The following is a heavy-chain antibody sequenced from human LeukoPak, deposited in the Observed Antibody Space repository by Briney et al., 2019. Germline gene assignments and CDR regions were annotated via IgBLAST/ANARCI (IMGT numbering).Heavy chain of an antibody. Sequence: GGSLRLSCAASGFTFSSYEMNWVRQAPGKGLEWVSYISSSGSTIYYADSVKGRFTISRDNAKNSLYLQMNSLRAEDTAVYYCARASVYGLGVYWGQGTLVTVSS. J-gene: IGHJ4*02. CDR3: ARASVYGLGVY. D-gene: IGHD3-10*01. CDR1: GFTFSSYE. CDR2: ISSSGSTI. V-gene: IGHV3-48*03.